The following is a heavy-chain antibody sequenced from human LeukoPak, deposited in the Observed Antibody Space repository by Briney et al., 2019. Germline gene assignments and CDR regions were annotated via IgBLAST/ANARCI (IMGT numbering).Heavy chain of an antibody. CDR1: GFILISYG. J-gene: IGHJ6*03. V-gene: IGHV3-23*01. D-gene: IGHD3-10*01. Sequence: GRTLRLSCAPSGFILISYGMSSASHPPGKGLEWASAISGSGDSTYYADSVKGRFTSSRDNSKNTLYLQMNSLRAEDTAVYYCAKDRGDHYYYYYYMDVWGKGTTVTISS. CDR3: AKDRGDHYYYYYYMDV. CDR2: ISGSGDST.